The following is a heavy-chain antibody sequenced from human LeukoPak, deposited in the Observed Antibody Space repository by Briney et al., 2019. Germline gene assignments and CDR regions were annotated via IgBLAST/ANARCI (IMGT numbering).Heavy chain of an antibody. Sequence: SQTLSLTCTVSGGSINSGDYYWSCIRQPPGKGLEWIGYIYYSGSTYYNPSLKSRVTISVDTSKNQFSLKLSSVTAADTAVYYCASGGGYSYGRPYYFDYWGQATLVTVSS. J-gene: IGHJ4*02. V-gene: IGHV4-30-4*01. CDR3: ASGGGYSYGRPYYFDY. D-gene: IGHD5-18*01. CDR1: GGSINSGDYY. CDR2: IYYSGST.